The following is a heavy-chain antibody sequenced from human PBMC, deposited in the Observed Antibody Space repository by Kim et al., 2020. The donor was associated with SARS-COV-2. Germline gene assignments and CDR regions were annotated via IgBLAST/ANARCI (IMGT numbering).Heavy chain of an antibody. J-gene: IGHJ6*02. CDR3: AKGGRRVVPVAGTDYYGMDV. Sequence: GGSLRLSCAVSGFTFSSYAMSWVRQAPGKGLEWVSVIGSYGGSIYYADSVKGRFTISRDNSKNTLYLQMNSLRAEDTAVYYCAKGGRRVVPVAGTDYYGMDVWGQGTTVTVSS. CDR2: IGSYGGSI. CDR1: GFTFSSYA. D-gene: IGHD6-19*01. V-gene: IGHV3-23*01.